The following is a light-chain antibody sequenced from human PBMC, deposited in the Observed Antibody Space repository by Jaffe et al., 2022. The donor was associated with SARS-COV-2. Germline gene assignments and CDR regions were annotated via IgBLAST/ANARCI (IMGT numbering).Light chain of an antibody. J-gene: IGKJ2*01. CDR2: DVS. CDR3: HQYDALPYT. Sequence: EIVLTQSPDTLPLSPGERATVSCGASQNLTRGSLAWFQQKSGQAPRLVLFDVSTRATGVTDRFGGSGSGTDFTLTISRVEPEDFAVYFCHQYDALPYTFGQGTKLEIK. CDR1: QNLTRGS. V-gene: IGKV3-20*01.